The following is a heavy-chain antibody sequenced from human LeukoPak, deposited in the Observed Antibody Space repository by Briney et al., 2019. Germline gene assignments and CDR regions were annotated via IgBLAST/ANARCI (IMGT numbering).Heavy chain of an antibody. V-gene: IGHV1-2*02. J-gene: IGHJ4*02. Sequence: ASVTVSCRASGYTFTDYYMHWVRQAPGQGLEWMGWINPNSGGTNYAQKFQGRVTMTRDTSINTAYMELSRLRSDDTAVYYCATAGGTEPVDYWGQGTLVTVSS. CDR3: ATAGGTEPVDY. CDR1: GYTFTDYY. D-gene: IGHD1-7*01. CDR2: INPNSGGT.